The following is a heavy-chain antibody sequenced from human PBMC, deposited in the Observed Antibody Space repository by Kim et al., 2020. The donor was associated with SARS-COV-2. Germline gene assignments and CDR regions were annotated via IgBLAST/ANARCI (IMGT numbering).Heavy chain of an antibody. CDR3: EASDY. J-gene: IGHJ4*02. Sequence: ISDSGVRTHYADSVKGRFTISRDNSRGTLFLQMDSLRAEDTAVYYCEASDYWGQGSLVNVSS. V-gene: IGHV3-23*01. CDR2: ISDSGVRT.